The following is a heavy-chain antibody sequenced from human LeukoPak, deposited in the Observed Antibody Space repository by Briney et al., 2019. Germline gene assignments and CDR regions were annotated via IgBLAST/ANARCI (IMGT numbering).Heavy chain of an antibody. Sequence: GGSLRLSCAASGFTFNSYSMNWVRQAPGKGLEWGSSISGSSSYIYYADSAKGRFTISRDNDKNSLYLQMNSLRAEDTAVYYCARAGSGYEYYYYYMDVWGKGTTVTVSS. CDR3: ARAGSGYEYYYYYMDV. CDR2: ISGSSSYI. J-gene: IGHJ6*03. CDR1: GFTFNSYS. D-gene: IGHD5-12*01. V-gene: IGHV3-21*01.